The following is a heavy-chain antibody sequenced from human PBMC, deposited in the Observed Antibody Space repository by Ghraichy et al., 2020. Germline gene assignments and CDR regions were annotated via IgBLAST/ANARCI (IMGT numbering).Heavy chain of an antibody. J-gene: IGHJ4*02. V-gene: IGHV1-2*02. CDR2: INPNSGAT. Sequence: GWINPNSGATNYAQKFQGRVTVTGDTSISTAYMELSRLTSDDTAVYYCARGGSGSSAYIFDYWGQGT. CDR3: ARGGSGSSAYIFDY. D-gene: IGHD1-26*01.